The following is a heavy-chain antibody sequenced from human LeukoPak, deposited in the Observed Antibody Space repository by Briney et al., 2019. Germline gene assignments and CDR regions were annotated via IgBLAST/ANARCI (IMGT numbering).Heavy chain of an antibody. V-gene: IGHV4-34*01. CDR1: GGSFGGYY. J-gene: IGHJ4*02. CDR2: INHSGST. D-gene: IGHD3-22*01. Sequence: SETLSLTCAVYGGSFGGYYWSWIRQPPGKGLEWIGEINHSGSTNYNPSLKSRVTISVDTSKNQFSLKLSSVTAADTAVYYCARDNSGFDYWGQGTLVTVSS. CDR3: ARDNSGFDY.